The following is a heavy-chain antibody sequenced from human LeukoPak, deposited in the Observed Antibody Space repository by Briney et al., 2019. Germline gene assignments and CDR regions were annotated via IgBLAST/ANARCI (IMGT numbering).Heavy chain of an antibody. Sequence: ASVKVSCKASGYTFTSYYLHWVRQAPGQGLEWMGWINPNSGGTNYAQKFQGRVTMTRDTSISTAYMELSRLRSDDTAVYYCARGGDIVVVPAAISEGNWFDPWGQGTLVTVSS. V-gene: IGHV1-2*02. CDR3: ARGGDIVVVPAAISEGNWFDP. CDR1: GYTFTSYY. D-gene: IGHD2-2*01. J-gene: IGHJ5*02. CDR2: INPNSGGT.